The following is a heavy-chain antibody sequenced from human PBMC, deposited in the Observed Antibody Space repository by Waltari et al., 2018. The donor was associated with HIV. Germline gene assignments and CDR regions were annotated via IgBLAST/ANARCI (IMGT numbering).Heavy chain of an antibody. Sequence: VHLLESGGGLVPTGASLTLPFTVYGFSFRALGFHWVRQAPGKLPGLVGRLSSRRHNYAPIYTRSLEGRFNISRHDAENTTFLHLNNLKVEDTAIYFCTVGSPDYWYFHLWGRGTLVTVSS. J-gene: IGHJ2*01. CDR1: GFSFRALG. CDR2: LSSRRHNYAP. V-gene: IGHV3-73*01. D-gene: IGHD6-19*01. CDR3: TVGSPDYWYFHL.